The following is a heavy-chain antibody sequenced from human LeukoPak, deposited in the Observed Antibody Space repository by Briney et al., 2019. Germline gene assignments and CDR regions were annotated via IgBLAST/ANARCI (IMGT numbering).Heavy chain of an antibody. CDR2: ISYDGSNK. J-gene: IGHJ4*02. V-gene: IGHV3-30*18. CDR3: AKDIGGTVTSDY. Sequence: GRSLRLSCAASGSTFSSYGMHWVRQAPGKGLEWVAVISYDGSNKYYADSVKGRFTISRDNSKNTLYLQMNSLRAEDTAVYYCAKDIGGTVTSDYWGQGTLVTVSS. CDR1: GSTFSSYG. D-gene: IGHD4-17*01.